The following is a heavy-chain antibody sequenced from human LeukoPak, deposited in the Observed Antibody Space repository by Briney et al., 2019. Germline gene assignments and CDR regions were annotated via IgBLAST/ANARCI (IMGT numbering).Heavy chain of an antibody. CDR1: GFTFSSHW. D-gene: IGHD3-16*01. Sequence: GGSLRLSCVASGFTFSSHWMHWVRQVPGKGLVWASRIDYEGGTTDYADSVKGRFTISRDNAKNSLYLQMNSLRAEDTAVYYCARAYTGEPDYWGQGTLVTVSS. CDR3: ARAYTGEPDY. V-gene: IGHV3-74*01. CDR2: IDYEGGTT. J-gene: IGHJ4*02.